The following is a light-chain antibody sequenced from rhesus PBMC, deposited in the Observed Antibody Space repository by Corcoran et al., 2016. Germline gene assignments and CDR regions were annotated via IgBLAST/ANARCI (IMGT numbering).Light chain of an antibody. CDR2: GAS. J-gene: IGKJ2*01. V-gene: IGKV3-42*03. Sequence: EIVMTQSPATLSLSPGERATLSCRASQSVSRNLAWYQQRPGQAPRLLIYGASSRAPGIPARFSGSGSGTEFTLTSSNLEPEDFALYYCQHDSTWPYSFGQGTKVEI. CDR3: QHDSTWPYS. CDR1: QSVSRN.